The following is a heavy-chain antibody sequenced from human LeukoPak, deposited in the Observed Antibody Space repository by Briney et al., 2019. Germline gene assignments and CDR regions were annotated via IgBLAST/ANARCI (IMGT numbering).Heavy chain of an antibody. CDR1: GYTFTKYV. D-gene: IGHD3-9*01. J-gene: IGHJ4*02. CDR3: ARDPYDLLTGYYSGSGGDY. CDR2: ISGYNGKT. Sequence: ASVKVSCKASGYTFTKYVVNWVQQAPGQGLEWVGWISGYNGKTKYAQKVQGRVIMTTDTSTGTVYMELRRLRSGDTAMYFCARDPYDLLTGYYSGSGGDYWGQGTLVTVSS. V-gene: IGHV1-18*01.